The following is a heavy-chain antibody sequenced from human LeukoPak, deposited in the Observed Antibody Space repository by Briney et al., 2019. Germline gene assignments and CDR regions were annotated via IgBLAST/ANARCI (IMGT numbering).Heavy chain of an antibody. CDR3: ARAYCSGGSCSTLNYYYMDV. CDR2: INRNGGST. J-gene: IGHJ6*03. D-gene: IGHD2-15*01. Sequence: PGGSLRLSCAASGFTFDDYGMSWVRQAPGKGLEWVSGINRNGGSTGYADSVKGRFTISRDNAKNSLYLQMNSLRAEDTAVYYCARAYCSGGSCSTLNYYYMDVWGKGTTVTISS. V-gene: IGHV3-20*04. CDR1: GFTFDDYG.